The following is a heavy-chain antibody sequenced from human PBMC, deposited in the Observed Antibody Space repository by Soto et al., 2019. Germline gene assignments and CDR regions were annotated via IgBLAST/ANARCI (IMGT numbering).Heavy chain of an antibody. Sequence: PGESLKISCKGSGYSFTSYWIGWVRQMPGKGLEWMGIIYPGDSDTRYSPSFQGQVTISADKSISTAYLQWSSLKASDTAMYYCAVGSGSYYFNYYYYGMDVWGQGTTVTVSS. V-gene: IGHV5-51*01. CDR2: IYPGDSDT. D-gene: IGHD1-26*01. CDR1: GYSFTSYW. J-gene: IGHJ6*02. CDR3: AVGSGSYYFNYYYYGMDV.